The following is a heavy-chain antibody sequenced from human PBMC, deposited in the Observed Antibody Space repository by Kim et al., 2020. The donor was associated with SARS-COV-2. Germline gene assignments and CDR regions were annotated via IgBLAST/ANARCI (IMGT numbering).Heavy chain of an antibody. Sequence: SETLSLTCAVYGGSFSGYYWSWIRQPPGKGLEWIGEINHSGSTNYNPSLKSRVTISVDTSKNQFSLKLSSVTAADTAVYYCARVGWEDIVVVPAAIPRGNWFDPWGQGTLVTVSS. J-gene: IGHJ5*02. D-gene: IGHD2-2*02. CDR1: GGSFSGYY. CDR3: ARVGWEDIVVVPAAIPRGNWFDP. V-gene: IGHV4-34*01. CDR2: INHSGST.